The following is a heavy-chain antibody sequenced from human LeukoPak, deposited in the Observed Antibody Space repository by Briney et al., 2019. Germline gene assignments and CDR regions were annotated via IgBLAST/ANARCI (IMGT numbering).Heavy chain of an antibody. J-gene: IGHJ5*02. V-gene: IGHV3-21*01. CDR2: ISSSSSYI. CDR1: GFTFSSYS. D-gene: IGHD2-15*01. Sequence: MAGGSLRLSCAASGFTFSSYSMNWVRQAPGKGLEWVSSISSSSSYIYYADSVKGRFTISRDNAKNSLYLQMNSLRAKDTAVYYCARDIVVPVAGWFDPWGQGTLVTVSS. CDR3: ARDIVVPVAGWFDP.